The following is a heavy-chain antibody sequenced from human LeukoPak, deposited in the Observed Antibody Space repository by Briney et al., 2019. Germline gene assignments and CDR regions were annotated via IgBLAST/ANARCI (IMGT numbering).Heavy chain of an antibody. V-gene: IGHV1-69*13. D-gene: IGHD1-26*01. CDR1: VGPFTSYS. CDR2: ISPISGKT. CDR3: ARKLRSGGNWFDP. J-gene: IGHJ5*02. Sequence: SVKVSSKTSVGPFTSYSIPWGRRARAQGFEWRVKISPISGKTNYAQIYQERVTFTAYQSTSTTHLELSSLRSEDTALYYCARKLRSGGNWFDPWGQGTLVTVSS.